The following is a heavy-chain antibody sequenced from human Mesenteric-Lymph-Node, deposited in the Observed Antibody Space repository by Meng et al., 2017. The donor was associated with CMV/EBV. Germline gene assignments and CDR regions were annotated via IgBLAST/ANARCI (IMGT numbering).Heavy chain of an antibody. D-gene: IGHD5-18*01. CDR2: TYYRSKWYN. CDR3: ARDRGYSYGLDY. J-gene: IGHJ4*02. Sequence: GESVYSKIAAWNGIRQSPARGLEWLGRTYYRSKWYNDYAVSVKSRITINPDTSKNQFSLQLNSVTPEDTAVYYCARDRGYSYGLDYWGQGTLVTVSS. CDR1: GESVYSKIAA. V-gene: IGHV6-1*01.